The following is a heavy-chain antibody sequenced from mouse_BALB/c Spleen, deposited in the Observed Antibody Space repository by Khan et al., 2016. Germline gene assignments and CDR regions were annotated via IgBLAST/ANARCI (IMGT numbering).Heavy chain of an antibody. CDR1: GYSITSGFY. V-gene: IGHV3-6*02. CDR2: ISYDGYN. CDR3: VRGKLCFAY. Sequence: EVQLQESGPGLVKPSQSLSLTCSVTGYSITSGFYWNWIRQFPGNKLEWMGYISYDGYNIYNPSLKNRISITRDTSKNQFFLKLNSVTSEDTATYYGVRGKLCFAYGGQGTLVAVSA. J-gene: IGHJ3*01.